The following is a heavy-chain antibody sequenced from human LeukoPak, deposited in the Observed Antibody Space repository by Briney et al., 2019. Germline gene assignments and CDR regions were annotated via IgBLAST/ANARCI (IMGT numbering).Heavy chain of an antibody. CDR1: GFTFSRYS. CDR3: ASGIAAALDY. V-gene: IGHV3-21*01. D-gene: IGHD6-13*01. CDR2: ISISSNYI. Sequence: GGSLRLSCAASGFTFSRYSMNWVRQAPGKGLEWVSSISISSNYIYYTDSVKGRCTISRDNGKNSLYLQMNSLRAEDTAVYYCASGIAAALDYWGQGTLVTVSS. J-gene: IGHJ4*02.